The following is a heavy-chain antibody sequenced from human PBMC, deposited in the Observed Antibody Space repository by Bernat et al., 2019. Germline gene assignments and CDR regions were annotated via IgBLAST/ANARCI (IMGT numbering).Heavy chain of an antibody. V-gene: IGHV3-23*04. Sequence: EVQLVESGGGLVQPGGSLRLSCAASGFTFSSYAMSWVRQAPGKGLEWVSAISGSGGSTYYVDSVKGRFTISRDNSKNTLYLQMNSLRAEDTAVYYCAKRSLGYCSGGSCLYYFDYWGQGTLVTVSS. D-gene: IGHD2-15*01. CDR2: ISGSGGST. CDR1: GFTFSSYA. J-gene: IGHJ4*02. CDR3: AKRSLGYCSGGSCLYYFDY.